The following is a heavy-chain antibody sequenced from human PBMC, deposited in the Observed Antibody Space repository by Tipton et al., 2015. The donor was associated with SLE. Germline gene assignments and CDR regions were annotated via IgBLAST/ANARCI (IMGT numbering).Heavy chain of an antibody. CDR3: ARGSLTVVQGIKETKTRRYKWFDP. CDR1: GDYITSDIYY. J-gene: IGHJ5*02. V-gene: IGHV4-39*07. Sequence: TLSLTCFVSGDYITSDIYYWGWIRQPPGKGLEWIGRIYYSGSSYYNPSLKSRVTISVDTSKNQFSLKLSSVTAADTAIYYCARGSLTVVQGIKETKTRRYKWFDPWGQGTLVTVPS. CDR2: IYYSGSS. D-gene: IGHD3-10*01.